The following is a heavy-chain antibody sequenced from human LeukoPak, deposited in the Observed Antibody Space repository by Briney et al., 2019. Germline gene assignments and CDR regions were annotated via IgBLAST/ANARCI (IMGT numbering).Heavy chain of an antibody. CDR3: ARPRDIAAAGTLLCFGY. D-gene: IGHD6-13*01. V-gene: IGHV3-21*01. CDR2: ISSSSSYI. J-gene: IGHJ4*02. CDR1: GFTFSSYS. Sequence: GGSLRLSCAASGFTFSSYSMNWVRQAPGKGLEWVSSISSSSSYIYYADSAKGRFTISRDNAKNSLYLQMNSLRAEDTAVYYCARPRDIAAAGTLLCFGYWGQGTLVTVSS.